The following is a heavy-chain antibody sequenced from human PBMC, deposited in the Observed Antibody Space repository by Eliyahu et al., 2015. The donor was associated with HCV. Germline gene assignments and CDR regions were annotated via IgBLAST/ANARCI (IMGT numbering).Heavy chain of an antibody. CDR2: IYYSGST. J-gene: IGHJ4*02. V-gene: IGHV4-39*01. CDR1: GGSISSSSYY. Sequence: QLQLQESGPGLVKPSETLSLTCTVSGGSISSSSYYWGWIRQPPGKGLEWIGSIYYSGSTYYNPSLKSRVTISVDTSKNQFSLKLSSVTAADTAVYYCARHPNGDDGSGSPFDYWGQGTLVTVSS. D-gene: IGHD3-10*01. CDR3: ARHPNGDDGSGSPFDY.